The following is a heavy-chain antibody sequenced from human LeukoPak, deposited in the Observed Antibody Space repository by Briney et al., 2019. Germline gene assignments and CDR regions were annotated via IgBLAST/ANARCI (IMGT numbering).Heavy chain of an antibody. Sequence: GGSLRLSCAASGFTFSSYGMHWVRQAPGKGLEWVALISYDGSNKYYADSVKGRFTISRDNSKNTLYLQMNSLRAEDTAVYYCAKSLYSSSCDYWGQGTLVTVSS. D-gene: IGHD6-13*01. CDR3: AKSLYSSSCDY. J-gene: IGHJ4*02. V-gene: IGHV3-30*18. CDR2: ISYDGSNK. CDR1: GFTFSSYG.